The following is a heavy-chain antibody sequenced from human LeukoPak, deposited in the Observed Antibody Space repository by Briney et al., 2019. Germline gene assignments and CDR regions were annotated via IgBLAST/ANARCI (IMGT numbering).Heavy chain of an antibody. J-gene: IGHJ5*02. CDR3: ASLDTAKQPLANH. CDR1: GFTFSSYW. D-gene: IGHD5-18*01. V-gene: IGHV3-7*03. CDR2: IDQDGSDK. Sequence: GGSLRLSCAASGFTFSSYWMSWVRQAPGKGLEWVASIDQDGSDKFSVDSVKGRFTISRDNARNSMYLQMNSLRAEDTAMYYCASLDTAKQPLANHWGQGTLVTVSS.